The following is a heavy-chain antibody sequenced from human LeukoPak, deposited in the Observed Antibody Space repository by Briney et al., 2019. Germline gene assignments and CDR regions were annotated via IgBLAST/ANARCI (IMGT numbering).Heavy chain of an antibody. D-gene: IGHD3-16*01. CDR2: INPNSGGT. Sequence: ASVKVSCKASGYTFTGYYMHWVRQAPGRGLEWMGWINPNSGGTNYAQKFQGRVTMTRDTSISTAYMELSRLRSDDTAVYYCASPIMITFGGEGFDIWGQGTMVTVSS. V-gene: IGHV1-2*02. CDR1: GYTFTGYY. CDR3: ASPIMITFGGEGFDI. J-gene: IGHJ3*02.